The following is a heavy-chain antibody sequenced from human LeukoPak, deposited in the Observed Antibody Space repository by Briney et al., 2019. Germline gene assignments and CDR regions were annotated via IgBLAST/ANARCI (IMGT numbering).Heavy chain of an antibody. D-gene: IGHD2-15*01. Sequence: ASVKASCKASGYTFTSYYMHWVRQAPGQGLEWMGIINPSGGSTSYAQKFQGRVTMTRDTSTSTVYMELSSLRSEDTAVYYCARDRGCSGGSCYGMDVWGQGTTVTVSS. CDR3: ARDRGCSGGSCYGMDV. J-gene: IGHJ6*02. V-gene: IGHV1-46*01. CDR2: INPSGGST. CDR1: GYTFTSYY.